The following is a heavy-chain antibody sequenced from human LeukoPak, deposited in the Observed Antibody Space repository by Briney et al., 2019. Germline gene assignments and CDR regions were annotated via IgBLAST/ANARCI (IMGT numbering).Heavy chain of an antibody. V-gene: IGHV4-4*07. D-gene: IGHD2-15*01. Sequence: SGTLSLTCTVSGGSINNYYWSWIRQPAGKGLEWIGRIYTTGSTNYNPSLKSRITMSVDTSKNQFSLKLSSVTAADTAVYYCASVVVAAIDYWGQGTLVTVSS. CDR1: GGSINNYY. J-gene: IGHJ4*02. CDR3: ASVVVAAIDY. CDR2: IYTTGST.